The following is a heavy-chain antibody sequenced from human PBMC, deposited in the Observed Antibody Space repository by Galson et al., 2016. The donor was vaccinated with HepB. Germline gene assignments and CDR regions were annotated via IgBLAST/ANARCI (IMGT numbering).Heavy chain of an antibody. CDR3: AADTGVGTPHNWFDP. Sequence: SVKVSCKASGFTFTLSAIQWVRQARGQPLEWIGWIAIGRGNTEYSQKFRERVTITGDMSTTTAYMEVSSLRSEDTAVYYCAADTGVGTPHNWFDPWGQGTLVTVSS. CDR2: IAIGRGNT. CDR1: GFTFTLSA. V-gene: IGHV1-58*02. J-gene: IGHJ5*02. D-gene: IGHD3-3*01.